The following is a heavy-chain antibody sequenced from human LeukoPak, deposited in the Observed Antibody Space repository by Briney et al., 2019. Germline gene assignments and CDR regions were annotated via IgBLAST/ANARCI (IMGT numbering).Heavy chain of an antibody. V-gene: IGHV3-7*01. CDR2: IKYDGSEK. J-gene: IGHJ5*02. CDR3: ARDLVLEPTGDWFDP. D-gene: IGHD2/OR15-2a*01. Sequence: GGSLRLSCAASGFTFSTYWMAWVRQAPGKGLEWVANIKYDGSEKYYVDSVKGRFTISRDNAKNSLYLQMNSLRDEDTAVYYCARDLVLEPTGDWFDPWGQGTLVIVSS. CDR1: GFTFSTYW.